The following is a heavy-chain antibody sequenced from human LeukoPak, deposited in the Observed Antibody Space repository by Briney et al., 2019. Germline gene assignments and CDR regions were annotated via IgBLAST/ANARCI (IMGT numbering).Heavy chain of an antibody. Sequence: ASVKVSCKASGGTFSSYAISWVRQAPGQGLEWMGGIIPIFGTANYAQKFQGRVTITADESTSTAYMELSSLRSEDTAVYYCARGFSGSYYAHFDYWGQGTLVTVSS. J-gene: IGHJ4*02. D-gene: IGHD1-26*01. V-gene: IGHV1-69*13. CDR3: ARGFSGSYYAHFDY. CDR2: IIPIFGTA. CDR1: GGTFSSYA.